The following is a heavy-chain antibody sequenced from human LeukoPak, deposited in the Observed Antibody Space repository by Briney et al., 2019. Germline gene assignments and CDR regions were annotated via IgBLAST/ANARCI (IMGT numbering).Heavy chain of an antibody. J-gene: IGHJ4*02. CDR3: ARDRGPRIVGATTDDY. V-gene: IGHV3-11*04. Sequence: LSLTCTVSGYSISSGYYWGWIRQPPGKGLEWVSYISSSGSTIYYADSVKGRFTISRDNAKNSLYLQMNSLRAEDTAVYYCARDRGPRIVGATTDDYWGQGTLVTVSS. CDR1: GYSISSGYY. CDR2: ISSSGSTI. D-gene: IGHD1-26*01.